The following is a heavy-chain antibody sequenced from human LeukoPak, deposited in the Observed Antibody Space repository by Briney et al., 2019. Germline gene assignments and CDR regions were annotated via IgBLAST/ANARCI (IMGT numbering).Heavy chain of an antibody. D-gene: IGHD3-22*01. J-gene: IGHJ4*02. Sequence: SETLSLTCAVSGGSISSYYWSWIRQPAGKGLEWIGRIYTSGSTNYNPSLKSRVTMSVDTSKNQFSLKLSSVTAADTAVYYCAASPDYYDSSGYIPLTFDYWGQGTLVTVSS. CDR2: IYTSGST. CDR1: GGSISSYY. V-gene: IGHV4-4*07. CDR3: AASPDYYDSSGYIPLTFDY.